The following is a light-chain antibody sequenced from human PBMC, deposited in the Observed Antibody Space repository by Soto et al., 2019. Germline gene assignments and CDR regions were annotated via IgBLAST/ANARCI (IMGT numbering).Light chain of an antibody. V-gene: IGKV1-9*01. CDR3: RQRDTDPRI. Sequence: DILLTQSPSFRSASVGDRVTITCRASQAIAQVRTTYFAWYQQKPGKAPELLIYDASTLEYGVPSRFSGSGSGTEFTLTILSLQPEDFATYYCRQRDTDPRIFGGGTKVEI. J-gene: IGKJ4*01. CDR1: QAIAQVRTTY. CDR2: DAS.